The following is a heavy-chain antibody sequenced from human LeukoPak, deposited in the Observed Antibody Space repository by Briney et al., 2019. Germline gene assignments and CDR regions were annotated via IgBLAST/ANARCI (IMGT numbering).Heavy chain of an antibody. J-gene: IGHJ4*02. D-gene: IGHD2-15*01. CDR2: IIHSAGT. CDR3: ASRNPVPRGDFHY. V-gene: IGHV4-34*12. Sequence: AEIIHSAGTNCNPSLTSRLTISLDTSKNQFSLQLSSVPAADTAVYYCASRNPVPRGDFHYWGQGTLVTVSS.